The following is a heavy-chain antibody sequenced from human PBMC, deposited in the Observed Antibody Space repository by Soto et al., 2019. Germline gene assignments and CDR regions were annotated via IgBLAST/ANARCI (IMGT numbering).Heavy chain of an antibody. CDR2: IYWDEDK. J-gene: IGHJ4*01. D-gene: IGHD5-12*01. CDR1: GFSLRTRGVA. Sequence: QITLKESGPTLVKPTQTLTLTCTFSGFSLRTRGVAVGWFRQPPGKALEWLALIYWDEDKWYSPSLKSRLTTADYTSKNQVVLTMTNVHPVDPATYYCAHRPRGYAYYFDYCGHGILVTVSS. V-gene: IGHV2-5*02. CDR3: AHRPRGYAYYFDY.